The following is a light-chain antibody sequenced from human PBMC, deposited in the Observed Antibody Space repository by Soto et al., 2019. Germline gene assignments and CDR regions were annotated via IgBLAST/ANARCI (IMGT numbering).Light chain of an antibody. CDR3: QQYGGSRWT. CDR2: GAS. V-gene: IGKV3-20*01. Sequence: EIVLTQCPGTLSLSPGERATLSCRASQSVSSTYLAWYQQKPGQAPRLLIYGASNRATGIPDRFSGSGSGTDFTLTISRLEPEDFAVYYCQQYGGSRWTFGQGTRVDI. CDR1: QSVSSTY. J-gene: IGKJ1*01.